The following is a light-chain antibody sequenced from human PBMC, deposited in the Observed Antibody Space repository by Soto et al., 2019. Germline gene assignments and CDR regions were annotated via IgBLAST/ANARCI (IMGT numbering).Light chain of an antibody. CDR2: DAS. J-gene: IGKJ4*01. Sequence: DVQMTQSPSSLSASVGDRVTITCKANQSIANFLNWFQHKPGEAPKLLISDASHLELGVPSSFSGSRSGTYFVLDISNLQSEDVATYFCQQYEDLPLTFGGGTKVDI. CDR1: QSIANF. V-gene: IGKV1-33*01. CDR3: QQYEDLPLT.